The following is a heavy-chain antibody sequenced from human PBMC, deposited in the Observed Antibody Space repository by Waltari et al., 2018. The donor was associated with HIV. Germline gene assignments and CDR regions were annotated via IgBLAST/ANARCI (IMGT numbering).Heavy chain of an antibody. CDR3: VRDAFGLDY. Sequence: QVYLQQSGPAMVKTSETLTLDCVISGDSVSSDSAAWNWVRQSPSRGLEWLGRTYLRSKWHEDYAASVKGRIALDADSAENRFTLHLNHVTPEDTAVYFCVRDAFGLDYWGQGILVTVSS. V-gene: IGHV6-1*01. J-gene: IGHJ4*02. CDR1: GDSVSSDSAA. CDR2: TYLRSKWHE. D-gene: IGHD3-16*01.